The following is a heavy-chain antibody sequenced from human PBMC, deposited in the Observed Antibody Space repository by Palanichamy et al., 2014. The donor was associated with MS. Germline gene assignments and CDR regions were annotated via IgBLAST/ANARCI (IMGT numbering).Heavy chain of an antibody. CDR3: ARVEEDYFDY. CDR2: IYYSGST. Sequence: QLQLQESGPGLVKPSETLSLTCTVSGDSISSGSHYWGWIRQSPGKGLEWMGSIYYSGSTFYNPSLKSRVTIFVDTFKNHFSLKLASVTAADMSVYYCARVEEDYFDYWGQGTLVTVSS. V-gene: IGHV4-39*02. CDR1: GDSISSGSHY. J-gene: IGHJ4*02. D-gene: IGHD5-24*01.